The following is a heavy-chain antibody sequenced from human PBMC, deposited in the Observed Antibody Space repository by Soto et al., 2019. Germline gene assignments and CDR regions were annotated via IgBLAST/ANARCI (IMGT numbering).Heavy chain of an antibody. D-gene: IGHD1-26*01. CDR1: GFTFSSYG. CDR3: VKDNLQSGSYENWYFDL. J-gene: IGHJ2*01. CDR2: ISFDGNYK. Sequence: QVQLVESGGGVVQPGRSLRLSYVGSGFTFSSYGMHWVRQAPGKGLEWLAVISFDGNYKYHADSVKGRFTISRDNSKNTLFLEMSSLRPEDTAVYYCVKDNLQSGSYENWYFDLWGRGTLVTVSS. V-gene: IGHV3-30*18.